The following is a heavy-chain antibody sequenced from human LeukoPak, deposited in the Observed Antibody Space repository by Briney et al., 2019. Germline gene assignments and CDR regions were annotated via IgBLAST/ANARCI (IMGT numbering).Heavy chain of an antibody. D-gene: IGHD6-19*01. CDR2: ISGSGGST. V-gene: IGHV3-23*01. J-gene: IGHJ4*02. CDR1: GFTFSSYA. Sequence: QAGGSLRLSCAASGFTFSSYAMSWVRQAPGKGLEWVSAISGSGGSTYYADSVKGRFTIARDNSKNTLHLQMNSLRDEDTAVYYCAKEAVAGDYFDYWGQGTLVTVSS. CDR3: AKEAVAGDYFDY.